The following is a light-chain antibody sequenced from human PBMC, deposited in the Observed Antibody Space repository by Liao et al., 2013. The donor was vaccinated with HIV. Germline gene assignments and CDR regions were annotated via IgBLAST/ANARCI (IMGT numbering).Light chain of an antibody. V-gene: IGLV3-21*02. CDR1: NIGGES. Sequence: SYELTQPPSVSVAPGHTARITCAGDNIGGESVHWYQQKPGQAPVLVISHDTDRPSGIPARFSASNSGNTATLTISRVEAGDEADYYCQVWDTSSAHQVFGGGTKLTVL. J-gene: IGLJ3*02. CDR3: QVWDTSSAHQV. CDR2: HDT.